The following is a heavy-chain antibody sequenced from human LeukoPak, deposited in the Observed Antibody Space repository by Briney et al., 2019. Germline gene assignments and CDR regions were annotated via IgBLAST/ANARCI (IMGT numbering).Heavy chain of an antibody. CDR3: ARGSGPGSIDY. CDR1: GYSISSGYY. D-gene: IGHD3-3*01. J-gene: IGHJ4*02. CDR2: IYHSGST. Sequence: PSETLSLTCTVSGYSISSGYYWGWIRQPPGKGLEWIGSIYHSGSTYYNPSLKSRVTISVDTSKNQFSLKLSSVTAADTAVHYCARGSGPGSIDYWGQGTLVTVSS. V-gene: IGHV4-38-2*02.